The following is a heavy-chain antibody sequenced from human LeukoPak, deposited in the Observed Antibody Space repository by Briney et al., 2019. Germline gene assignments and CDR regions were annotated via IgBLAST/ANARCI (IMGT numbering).Heavy chain of an antibody. J-gene: IGHJ3*02. CDR2: VYTSGST. V-gene: IGHV4-4*07. D-gene: IGHD3-22*01. CDR1: GASIRDYY. Sequence: PSETLSLTCSVSGASIRDYYWNWIRQPAAKGLEWIGRVYTSGSTNYNPSLRGRATMSVDTSKNQLSLKVTSVTAADTAVYYCVKDYYYYDSNGYYVNDGFDIWGQGTMVIVSP. CDR3: VKDYYYYDSNGYYVNDGFDI.